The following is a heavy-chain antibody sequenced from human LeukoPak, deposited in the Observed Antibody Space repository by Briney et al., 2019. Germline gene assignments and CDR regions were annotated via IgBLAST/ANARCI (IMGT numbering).Heavy chain of an antibody. CDR3: AREMVRGVIDY. D-gene: IGHD3-10*01. J-gene: IGHJ4*02. Sequence: PGGSLRLSXAASGFTVSSNYMSWVRQAPGKGLEWVSVIYSGGSTYYADSVKGRFTISRDNSKNTLYLQMNSLRAEDTAVYYCAREMVRGVIDYWGQGTLVTVSS. CDR2: IYSGGST. V-gene: IGHV3-53*01. CDR1: GFTVSSNY.